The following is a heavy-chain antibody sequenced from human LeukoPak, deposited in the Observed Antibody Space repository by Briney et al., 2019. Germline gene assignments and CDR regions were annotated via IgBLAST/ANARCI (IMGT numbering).Heavy chain of an antibody. CDR1: GFTFSSYS. D-gene: IGHD2-2*01. J-gene: IGHJ6*04. CDR2: ISSSSSYI. Sequence: GGSLRLSCAASGFTFSSYSMNWVRQAPGKGLEWVSSISSSSSYIYYADSVKGRFTISRDNAKNSLYLQMNSLRAEDMAVYYCARDEVVPAATNYYYYYGMDVWGKGTTVTVSS. V-gene: IGHV3-21*01. CDR3: ARDEVVPAATNYYYYYGMDV.